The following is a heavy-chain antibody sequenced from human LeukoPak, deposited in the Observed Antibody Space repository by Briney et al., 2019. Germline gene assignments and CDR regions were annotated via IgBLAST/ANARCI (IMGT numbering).Heavy chain of an antibody. J-gene: IGHJ4*02. D-gene: IGHD2-21*01. CDR3: AKDCHGTDPDYFDS. Sequence: GESLRLSCAASGFTFSSYAMTWIRQAPGKGLEWVASIYGSGSRIYYADSVKGRFTNSRDNYKNALYLQMDSLGAEDTAVYYCAKDCHGTDPDYFDSWSQGTLVTVSS. CDR1: GFTFSSYA. CDR2: IYGSGSRI. V-gene: IGHV3-23*05.